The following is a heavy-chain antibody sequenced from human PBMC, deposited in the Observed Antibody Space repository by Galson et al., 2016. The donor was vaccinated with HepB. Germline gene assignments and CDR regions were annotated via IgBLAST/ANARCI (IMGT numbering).Heavy chain of an antibody. D-gene: IGHD2-15*01. CDR3: ARLLGYVSSDI. J-gene: IGHJ4*02. CDR1: GASIRSRSFY. V-gene: IGHV4-39*01. Sequence: SETLSLTCTVSGASIRSRSFYWGWIRQPPGKGLEWIGSVYYDGRTSYNPSLQNRVTLSIDTSKNQFSLRLSSVTAADTSVYYCARLLGYVSSDIWGQGTLVIVSS. CDR2: VYYDGRT.